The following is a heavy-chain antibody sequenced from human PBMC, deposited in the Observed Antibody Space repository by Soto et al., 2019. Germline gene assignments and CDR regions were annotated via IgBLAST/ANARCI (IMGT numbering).Heavy chain of an antibody. CDR1: GFTVSSNY. CDR2: ISGSGGSS. CDR3: AIENYYQWDY. V-gene: IGHV3-23*01. Sequence: GGSLRLSCAASGFTVSSNYMSWVRQAPGKGLEWVSTISGSGGSSYYADSVKGRFTISRDNSNNTLYLQMNSLRDEDTAVYYCAIENYYQWDYWGQGILVTVSS. D-gene: IGHD1-26*01. J-gene: IGHJ4*02.